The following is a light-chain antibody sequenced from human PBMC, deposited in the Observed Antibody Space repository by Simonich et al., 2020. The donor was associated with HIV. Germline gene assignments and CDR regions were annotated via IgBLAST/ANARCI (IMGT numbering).Light chain of an antibody. CDR1: SSDVGGYNY. Sequence: QSALTQPASVSGSPGQSITISCTGTSSDVGGYNYVSWYQQHPGKAPKLMIYDVSNRPSGVAYRFSASKSGNTASLTISGLQAEDEANYYCNSYSSSSTVIFGGGTWLTVI. CDR2: DVS. V-gene: IGLV2-14*03. J-gene: IGLJ2*01. CDR3: NSYSSSSTVI.